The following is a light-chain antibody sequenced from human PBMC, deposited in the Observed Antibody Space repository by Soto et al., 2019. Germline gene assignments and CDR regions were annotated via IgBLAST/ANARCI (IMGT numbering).Light chain of an antibody. V-gene: IGKV3-15*01. CDR1: QSVSSN. CDR2: GAS. Sequence: EIVMTQSPATLSVSPGERATLSCRASQSVSSNLAWYQQKPGQAPRLLIYGASARATGLPFRFSGSGSGTEFTLTISSLQSEDLAVYYCQQHNQWPITFGQGRLLEVK. CDR3: QQHNQWPIT. J-gene: IGKJ5*01.